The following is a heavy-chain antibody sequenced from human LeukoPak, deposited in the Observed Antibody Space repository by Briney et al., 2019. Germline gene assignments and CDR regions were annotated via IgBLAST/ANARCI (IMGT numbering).Heavy chain of an antibody. J-gene: IGHJ3*02. CDR3: ARSRFIRYFDWLLSPGTFDI. D-gene: IGHD3-9*01. CDR2: IGTAGDT. CDR1: GFTFSSYD. Sequence: GGSLRLSCAASGFTFSSYDMHWVRQATGKGLEWVSAIGTAGDTYYPGSVKGRFTISRENAKNSLYLQMNSLRAGDAAVYYCARSRFIRYFDWLLSPGTFDIWGQGTMVTVSS. V-gene: IGHV3-13*01.